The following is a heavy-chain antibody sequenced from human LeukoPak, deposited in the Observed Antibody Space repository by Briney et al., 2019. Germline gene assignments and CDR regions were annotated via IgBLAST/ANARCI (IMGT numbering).Heavy chain of an antibody. Sequence: PGGSLRLSCAASAASGFTFSSFIMNWVRQAPGKGLEWVSYISNGNSPIYYADSVKGRFTISRDNAKNSLYLQMYSLRVEDTAVYYCAKDQPTIVGATPAPDYWGQGTLVTVSS. CDR3: AKDQPTIVGATPAPDY. J-gene: IGHJ4*02. CDR1: GFTFSSFI. V-gene: IGHV3-48*01. D-gene: IGHD1-26*01. CDR2: ISNGNSPI.